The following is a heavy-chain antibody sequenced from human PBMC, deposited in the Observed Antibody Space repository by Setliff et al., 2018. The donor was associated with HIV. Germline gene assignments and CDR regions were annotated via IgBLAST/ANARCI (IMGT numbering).Heavy chain of an antibody. J-gene: IGHJ6*03. CDR3: ARDSSRGYLDWLSLKYYYSYYIDV. D-gene: IGHD3-9*01. V-gene: IGHV3-48*01. Sequence: PGGSLRLSCAASGFTFSSYSMNWVRQTPGKGLEWVSYISSSETTIYYADSVKGRFTISRDNAKNALYLQMSSLRAEDTAVYYCARDSSRGYLDWLSLKYYYSYYIDVWGKGTTVTVSS. CDR2: ISSSETTI. CDR1: GFTFSSYS.